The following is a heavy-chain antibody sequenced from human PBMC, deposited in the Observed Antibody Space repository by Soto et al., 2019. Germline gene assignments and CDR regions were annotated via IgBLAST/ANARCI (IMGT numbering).Heavy chain of an antibody. CDR3: ARDLYCSGGSCYKYYYYYYGMDV. V-gene: IGHV3-33*01. Sequence: QVQLVESGGGVVQPGRSLRLSCAASGFTFSSYGMQWVRQAPGKGLEWVAVIWYDGSNKYYADSVKGRFTISRDNSKNTLYLQMNSLRAADTAVYYCARDLYCSGGSCYKYYYYYYGMDVWGQGTTVTVSS. J-gene: IGHJ6*02. CDR1: GFTFSSYG. CDR2: IWYDGSNK. D-gene: IGHD2-15*01.